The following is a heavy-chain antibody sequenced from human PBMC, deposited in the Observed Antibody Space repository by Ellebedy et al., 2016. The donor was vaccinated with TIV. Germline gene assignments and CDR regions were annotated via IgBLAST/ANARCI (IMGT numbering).Heavy chain of an antibody. V-gene: IGHV3-15*01. CDR3: TTGLGKTDFDY. D-gene: IGHD7-27*01. CDR2: IKSKTDGRTR. Sequence: GESLKISXAASGFTFSNAWMSWVRQAPGKGLEWVGRIKSKTDGRTRDFAAPVKGRFSISRDDSKNTLYVQMSSLKTEDTAVYYCTTGLGKTDFDYWGRGTLVTVSS. CDR1: GFTFSNAW. J-gene: IGHJ4*02.